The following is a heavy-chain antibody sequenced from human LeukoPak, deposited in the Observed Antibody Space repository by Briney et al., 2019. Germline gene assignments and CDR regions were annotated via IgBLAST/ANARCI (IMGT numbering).Heavy chain of an antibody. V-gene: IGHV4-38-2*01. CDR2: IFHNGIT. D-gene: IGHD2-2*01. J-gene: IGHJ4*02. Sequence: SETMSLTCAVSGFSINSGYFWACIRQSPGKGREWIGSIFHNGITYYNPSLKIRITISVDTSKNQFSLRMSSVTAADTAVYYGARLISTRLGETCSSTSCYFDYLRQGTLVSVSS. CDR3: ARLISTRLGETCSSTSCYFDY. CDR1: GFSINSGYF.